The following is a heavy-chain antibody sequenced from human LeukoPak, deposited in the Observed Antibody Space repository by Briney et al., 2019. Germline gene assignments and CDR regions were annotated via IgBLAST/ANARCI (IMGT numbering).Heavy chain of an antibody. CDR2: IRYDGSNT. V-gene: IGHV3-30*02. Sequence: GGSLRLSCTTSGLIFSNYGFHWVRQAPGKGLQWVAFIRYDGSNTYYADSVKGRFTISRDNAKNSLYLQMNSLRAEDTAVYYCAELGITMIGGVWGKGTTVTISS. J-gene: IGHJ6*04. CDR1: GLIFSNYG. CDR3: AELGITMIGGV. D-gene: IGHD3-10*02.